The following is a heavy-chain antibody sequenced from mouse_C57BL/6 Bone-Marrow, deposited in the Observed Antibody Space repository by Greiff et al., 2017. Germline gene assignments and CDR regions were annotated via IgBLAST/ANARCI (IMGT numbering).Heavy chain of an antibody. CDR2: IYPGSGST. V-gene: IGHV1-55*01. CDR1: GYTFTSYW. D-gene: IGHD4-1*01. Sequence: QVQLQQPGAELVQPGASVKMSCKASGYTFTSYWITWVKQRPGQGLEWIGDIYPGSGSTNYTEKFKSKATLTVDTSSSTAYMQLSSLTAEDSAVYYCARVTGTYWYFDVWGTGTTVTVSS. J-gene: IGHJ1*03. CDR3: ARVTGTYWYFDV.